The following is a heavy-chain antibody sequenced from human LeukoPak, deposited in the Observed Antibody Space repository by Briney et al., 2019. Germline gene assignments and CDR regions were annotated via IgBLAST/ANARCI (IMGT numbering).Heavy chain of an antibody. D-gene: IGHD6-19*01. CDR2: INPSGGST. CDR1: GYTFTSYY. Sequence: GASVKVSCKASGYTFTSYYMHWVRQAPGQGLEWMGIINPSGGSTSYAQKFQGRVTMTRDTSTSTVYMELSNLRSEDTAVYYCARDAPPITGWYNWFDPWGQGTLVTVSS. CDR3: ARDAPPITGWYNWFDP. V-gene: IGHV1-46*01. J-gene: IGHJ5*02.